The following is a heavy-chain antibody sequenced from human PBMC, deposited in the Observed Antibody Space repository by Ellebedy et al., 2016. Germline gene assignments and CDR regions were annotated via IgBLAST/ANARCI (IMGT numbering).Heavy chain of an antibody. Sequence: SETLSLTCTVSGGSISSYYWSWIRQPPGKGLEWIGYIYYSGSTYYNPSLKSRVTISVDTSKNQFSLKLSSVTAADTAVYYCAREGYYGSGSYTGFDYWGQGTLVTVSS. CDR1: GGSISSYY. J-gene: IGHJ4*02. V-gene: IGHV4-4*08. CDR2: IYYSGST. CDR3: AREGYYGSGSYTGFDY. D-gene: IGHD3-10*01.